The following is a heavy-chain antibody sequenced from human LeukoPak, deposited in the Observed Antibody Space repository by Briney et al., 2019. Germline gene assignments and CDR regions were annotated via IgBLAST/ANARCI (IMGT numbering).Heavy chain of an antibody. V-gene: IGHV5-51*01. CDR1: GYSFTSYW. CDR3: ARRDESGYCSGGSCPYWFDP. Sequence: GGALKISCKGSGYSFTSYWIGWVRPMTGKGRGWMGIIYPGDSDTRYSPSFQGQVTISADKSISTAYLQWSSLKASDTAMYYCARRDESGYCSGGSCPYWFDPWGQGTLVTVSS. CDR2: IYPGDSDT. J-gene: IGHJ5*02. D-gene: IGHD2-15*01.